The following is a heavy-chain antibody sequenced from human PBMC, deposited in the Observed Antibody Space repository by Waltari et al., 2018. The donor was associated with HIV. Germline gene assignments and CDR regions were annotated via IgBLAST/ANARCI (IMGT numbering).Heavy chain of an antibody. Sequence: QVQLVESGGGVVQPGRSLRLSCAASGFPFSSYAMHLVRQAPGKGVGWVEVKSYYGDKKDYADSVKGRFTISRDNSKNTLYLQMNSLRAEDTAVYYCAKGASGWSPGYWGQGTLVTVSS. CDR3: AKGASGWSPGY. CDR2: KSYYGDKK. V-gene: IGHV3-30*18. J-gene: IGHJ4*02. CDR1: GFPFSSYA. D-gene: IGHD6-19*01.